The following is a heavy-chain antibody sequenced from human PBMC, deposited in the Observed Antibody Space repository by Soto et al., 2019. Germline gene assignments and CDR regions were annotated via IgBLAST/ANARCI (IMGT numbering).Heavy chain of an antibody. Sequence: QVQLVQSGAEVKKPGASVNVACKASGYTFTGYYMHWVRQAPGQGLEWMGWINPNSGGTTYAQKVQGWVTMTRDTSISTAYRELSRLRSDDTAVYYCARDARGDEAPMDYWGQGTLVTVSS. J-gene: IGHJ4*02. D-gene: IGHD3-10*01. CDR2: INPNSGGT. CDR1: GYTFTGYY. CDR3: ARDARGDEAPMDY. V-gene: IGHV1-2*04.